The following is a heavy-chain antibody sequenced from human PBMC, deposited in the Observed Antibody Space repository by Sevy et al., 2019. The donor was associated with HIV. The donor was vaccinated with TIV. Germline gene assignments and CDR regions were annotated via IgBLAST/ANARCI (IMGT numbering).Heavy chain of an antibody. CDR3: ARGGGRGGMETWVDIDY. Sequence: GGSLRLSCAASGFTVSSNYMNWVRQAPGKGLEWVSVIYSGGSTYYEDSVKGRFTISRDNCKNTLYLQMNSLRAEDTALYYCARGGGRGGMETWVDIDYWGQGTLVTVSS. D-gene: IGHD3-16*01. CDR2: IYSGGST. V-gene: IGHV3-53*01. CDR1: GFTVSSNY. J-gene: IGHJ4*02.